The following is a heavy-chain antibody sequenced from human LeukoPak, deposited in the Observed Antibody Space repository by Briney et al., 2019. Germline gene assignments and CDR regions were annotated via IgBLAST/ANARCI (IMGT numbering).Heavy chain of an antibody. D-gene: IGHD2-8*01. V-gene: IGHV3-30*04. Sequence: GGSLRLSCAASGFTFSSYAMRWVRQAPGKGLEWVAVISYDGSNKYYADSVKGRFTISRDNSKNTLYLQMNSLRAEDTAVYYCATNFLRGPDYWGQGTLVTVSS. J-gene: IGHJ4*02. CDR3: ATNFLRGPDY. CDR1: GFTFSSYA. CDR2: ISYDGSNK.